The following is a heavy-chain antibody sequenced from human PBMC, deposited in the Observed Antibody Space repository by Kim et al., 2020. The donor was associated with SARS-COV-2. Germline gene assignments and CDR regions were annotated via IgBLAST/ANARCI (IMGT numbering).Heavy chain of an antibody. CDR3: ARRAMTGYYDY. J-gene: IGHJ4*02. V-gene: IGHV4-61*07. Sequence: TTYNPSSKSRVTISVDTAKNQFSLRLSCVAAADTAVYYCARRAMTGYYDYWGQGTLVTVSS. CDR2: T. D-gene: IGHD3-9*01.